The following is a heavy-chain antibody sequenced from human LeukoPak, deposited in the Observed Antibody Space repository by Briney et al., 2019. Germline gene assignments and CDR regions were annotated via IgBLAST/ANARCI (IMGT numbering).Heavy chain of an antibody. CDR3: ARGEGDPVGANLDFHY. Sequence: ASVKVSCKASGYTFTGYYIHWVRQAPGQGVEWMGWINPNSGGTNYAQKFQGRVTMTRDTSITTSYMELSRLTSDDTAVYYCARGEGDPVGANLDFHYWGQGTLVTVSS. CDR2: INPNSGGT. CDR1: GYTFTGYY. V-gene: IGHV1-2*02. D-gene: IGHD1-26*01. J-gene: IGHJ4*02.